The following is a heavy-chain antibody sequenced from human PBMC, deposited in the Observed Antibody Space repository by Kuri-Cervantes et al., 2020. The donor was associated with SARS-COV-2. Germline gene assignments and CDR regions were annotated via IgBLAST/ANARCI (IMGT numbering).Heavy chain of an antibody. CDR1: GFTFSSYG. V-gene: IGHV3-30*02. Sequence: LSLTCAASGFTFSSYGMHWVRQAPGKGLEWVAFIRYDGSNKYYADSVKGRFTISRDNSKNTLYLQMNSLRAEDTAVYYCAKDWASYYYGSGSYYNSPLFDYWGQGTMVTVSS. CDR2: IRYDGSNK. J-gene: IGHJ4*02. CDR3: AKDWASYYYGSGSYYNSPLFDY. D-gene: IGHD3-10*01.